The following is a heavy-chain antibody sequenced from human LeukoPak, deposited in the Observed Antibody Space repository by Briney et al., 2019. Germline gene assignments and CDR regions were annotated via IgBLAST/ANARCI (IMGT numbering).Heavy chain of an antibody. Sequence: GGSLRLSCSASGFTLSGFWMSWVRQPPGKGLEWVARIKQDGSERHYLDSVKGRLTSSRDNARTSLYLQMNTLRAEDTAVYYCARYLETPRRDLDYWGQGTLVTVSS. V-gene: IGHV3-7*01. CDR1: GFTLSGFW. CDR2: IKQDGSER. D-gene: IGHD3-10*01. CDR3: ARYLETPRRDLDY. J-gene: IGHJ4*02.